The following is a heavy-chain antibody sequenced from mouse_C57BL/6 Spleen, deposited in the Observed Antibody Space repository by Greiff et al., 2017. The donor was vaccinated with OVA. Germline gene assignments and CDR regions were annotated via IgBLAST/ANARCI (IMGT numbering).Heavy chain of an antibody. CDR1: GFTFSDYG. J-gene: IGHJ4*01. CDR2: ISSGSSTT. CDR3: ARHALCGMDY. D-gene: IGHD6-1*01. Sequence: EVHLVESGGGLVKPGGSLKLSCAASGFTFSDYGMHWVRQAPEQGLEWVAYISSGSSTTYYADTVKGRFTISRDNAKNTLFLQMTSLRSEDAAMYYCARHALCGMDYWGQGTSVTVSS. V-gene: IGHV5-17*01.